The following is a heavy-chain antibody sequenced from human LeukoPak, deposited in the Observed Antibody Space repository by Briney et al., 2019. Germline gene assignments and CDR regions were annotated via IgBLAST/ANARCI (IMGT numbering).Heavy chain of an antibody. CDR2: IAYDGSNK. J-gene: IGHJ3*02. CDR3: VRTKYSYNFADAFGI. CDR1: GFTFSKYA. V-gene: IGHV3-30-3*01. D-gene: IGHD5-18*01. Sequence: GRSLRLSCAASGFTFSKYAMHWVRQAPVKGLEWVAVIAYDGSNKYYAESVKGRFTISRDTSKNTLFLQMNSLRAEDTAVYYCVRTKYSYNFADAFGIWGQGTMVTVSS.